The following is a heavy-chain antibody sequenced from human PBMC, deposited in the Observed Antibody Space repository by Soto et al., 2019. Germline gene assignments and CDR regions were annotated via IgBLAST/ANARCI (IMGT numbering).Heavy chain of an antibody. CDR2: INHSGST. CDR1: GGSFSGYY. Sequence: PWTTLSLTCAVYGGSFSGYYWSWIRQPPGKGLEWIGEINHSGSTNYNPSLKSQVTISVDTSKNQFSLKLSSVTAADTAVYYCARGDYRGVNYYYYYGMDVWGQGTTVTVSS. CDR3: ARGDYRGVNYYYYYGMDV. D-gene: IGHD4-4*01. J-gene: IGHJ6*02. V-gene: IGHV4-34*01.